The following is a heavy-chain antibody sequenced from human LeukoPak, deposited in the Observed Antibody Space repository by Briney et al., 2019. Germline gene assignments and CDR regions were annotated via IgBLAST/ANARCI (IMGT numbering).Heavy chain of an antibody. Sequence: SETLPLTCTVSGGSISSYYWSWIRQPPGKGLEWIGYIYYSGSTNYNPSLKSRVTISVDTSKNQFSLKLSSVTAADTAVYYCARERVGATNWWFDPWGQGTLVTVSS. CDR1: GGSISSYY. J-gene: IGHJ5*02. CDR3: ARERVGATNWWFDP. V-gene: IGHV4-59*01. CDR2: IYYSGST. D-gene: IGHD1-26*01.